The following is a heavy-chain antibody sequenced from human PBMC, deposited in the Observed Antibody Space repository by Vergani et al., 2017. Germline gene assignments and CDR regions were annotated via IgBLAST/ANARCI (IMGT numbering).Heavy chain of an antibody. D-gene: IGHD2-21*01. CDR3: ARENVVIARIFDF. V-gene: IGHV4-31*03. CDR1: GDSLSSSDHY. J-gene: IGHJ4*02. Sequence: QVQLQESGPGLVKPSQTLSLTCTVSGDSLSSSDHYWSWIRQRSDKGLEWVGHIFRSGTTYYNPSLKSRLIMSVDTSKNQFSLKLTSVTAADTAMYYCARENVVIARIFDFWGQGTLLTVSS. CDR2: IFRSGTT.